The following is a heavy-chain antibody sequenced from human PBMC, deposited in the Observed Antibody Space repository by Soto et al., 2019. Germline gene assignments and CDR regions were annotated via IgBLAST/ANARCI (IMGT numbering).Heavy chain of an antibody. CDR1: GYTFTSYD. Sequence: QVQLVQSGAEVKKPGASVKVSCKASGYTFTSYDINWVRQATGQGLEWMGWMNPNSGNTGYAQKFQGRVTMTRNTSISTAYMELRSLRSEDTAVYYCARSHRAGGVISYGYWGQGTLVTVSS. J-gene: IGHJ4*02. D-gene: IGHD3-16*02. V-gene: IGHV1-8*01. CDR3: ARSHRAGGVISYGY. CDR2: MNPNSGNT.